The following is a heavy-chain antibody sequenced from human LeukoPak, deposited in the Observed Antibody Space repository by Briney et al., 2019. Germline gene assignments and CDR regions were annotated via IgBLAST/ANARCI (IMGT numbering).Heavy chain of an antibody. CDR1: GFTFRQYW. J-gene: IGHJ3*02. CDR2: IKPDGSEK. D-gene: IGHD2-2*02. Sequence: GGSLRLSCAASGFTFRQYWMSWVRQAPGKGLEWVANIKPDGSEKHYVDSVKGRFSISRDNTKNSLFLQISSLRSDDTAVYYCARVNDQLLYAFDIWGQGTMVTVSS. V-gene: IGHV3-7*03. CDR3: ARVNDQLLYAFDI.